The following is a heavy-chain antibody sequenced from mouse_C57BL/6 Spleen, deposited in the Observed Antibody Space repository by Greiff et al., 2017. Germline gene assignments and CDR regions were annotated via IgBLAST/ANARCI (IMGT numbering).Heavy chain of an antibody. J-gene: IGHJ2*01. CDR2: ISSGGSYT. D-gene: IGHD2-2*01. Sequence: EVMLVESGGDLVKPGGSLKLSCAASGFTFSSYGMSWVRQTPDKRLEWVAPISSGGSYTYYPGSVKGRFTISRDNAKNTLYLQLSSLKSEDTALYYCARHGGDGYDVDDYWGQGTTLTVSS. CDR1: GFTFSSYG. V-gene: IGHV5-6*01. CDR3: ARHGGDGYDVDDY.